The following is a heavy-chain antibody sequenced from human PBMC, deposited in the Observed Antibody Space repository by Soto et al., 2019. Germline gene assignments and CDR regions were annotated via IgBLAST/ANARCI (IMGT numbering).Heavy chain of an antibody. CDR3: ARERAGTTSMDV. CDR2: MNPNSGNT. J-gene: IGHJ6*02. CDR1: GYTFTSYD. Sequence: QVQLVQSGAEVKKPGASVKVSCKASGYTFTSYDINWVLQATGQGLEWMGWMNPNSGNTGYAQKFRGRVTMTRNTSISTAYMELSSLRSQDTAVYYCARERAGTTSMDVWGQGTTVTVSS. V-gene: IGHV1-8*01. D-gene: IGHD1-1*01.